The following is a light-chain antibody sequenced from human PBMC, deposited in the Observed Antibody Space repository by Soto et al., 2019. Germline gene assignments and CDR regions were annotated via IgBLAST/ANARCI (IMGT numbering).Light chain of an antibody. CDR3: CSYAGSYTLI. Sequence: QSVLTQPRSVSGSPGQSVTISCAGTSSDVGGYDYVSWYQQHPDKVPKILIFDVNQRPSGVPTRFSGSKSGNTASLTISGLQADDEAHYYCCSYAGSYTLIFGGGTQLTVL. CDR1: SSDVGGYDY. CDR2: DVN. J-gene: IGLJ2*01. V-gene: IGLV2-11*01.